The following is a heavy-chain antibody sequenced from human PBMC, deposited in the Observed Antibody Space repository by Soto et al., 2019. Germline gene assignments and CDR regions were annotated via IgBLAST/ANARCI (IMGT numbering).Heavy chain of an antibody. J-gene: IGHJ4*02. CDR1: GFPFSSYN. D-gene: IGHD5-18*01. Sequence: EEQLVESGGGLVKPGGSLRLSCAASGFPFSSYNMNWVRQAPGKGLAWDASSSASSSIYYADSVKGGFTISSDNAKNSLYLQMNDLRAEDTAVYYCARDDGGYRYGRRQYHFDSWGQGTLVTVSP. V-gene: IGHV3-21*02. CDR3: ARDDGGYRYGRRQYHFDS. CDR2: SSASSSI.